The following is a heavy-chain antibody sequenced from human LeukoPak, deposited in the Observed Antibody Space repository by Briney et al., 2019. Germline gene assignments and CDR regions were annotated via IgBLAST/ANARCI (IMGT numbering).Heavy chain of an antibody. CDR3: ARDCSGGSCYPTYYYYGMDV. CDR1: GLTLSSNY. CDR2: IYSGGST. D-gene: IGHD2-15*01. Sequence: PGGSLRLSCAASGLTLSSNYMSWVRQAPGKGLEWDSVIYSGGSTYYADSVKGRFTISRDNSKNTLYLQMISLRAEDTAVYYCARDCSGGSCYPTYYYYGMDVWGQGTTVTVSS. V-gene: IGHV3-53*01. J-gene: IGHJ6*02.